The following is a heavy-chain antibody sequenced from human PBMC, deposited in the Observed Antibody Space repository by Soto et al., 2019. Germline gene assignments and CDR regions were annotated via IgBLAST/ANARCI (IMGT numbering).Heavy chain of an antibody. CDR2: ISAYNGNT. J-gene: IGHJ6*02. D-gene: IGHD1-26*01. CDR3: ARGSNSLYYYYYGMDV. CDR1: GYTFTSYG. Sequence: ASVKVSCQASGYTFTSYGISWVRQAPGQGLEWMGWISAYNGNTNYAQKLQGRVTMTTDTSTSTAYMELRSLRSDDTAVYYCARGSNSLYYYYYGMDVWGQGTTVTVSS. V-gene: IGHV1-18*01.